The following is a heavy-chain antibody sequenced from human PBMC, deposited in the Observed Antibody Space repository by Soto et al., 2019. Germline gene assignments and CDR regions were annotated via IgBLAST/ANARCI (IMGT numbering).Heavy chain of an antibody. CDR1: GFTFGDYA. V-gene: IGHV3-49*04. J-gene: IGHJ6*02. D-gene: IGHD1-26*01. CDR3: TRVRGARVGYYYYGMDV. CDR2: IRSKAYGGTT. Sequence: LRLSCTASGFTFGDYAMSWVRQAPGKGLEWVGFIRSKAYGGTTEYAASVKGRFTISRDDSKSIAYLQMNSLKTEDTAVYYCTRVRGARVGYYYYGMDVWGQGTTVTVSS.